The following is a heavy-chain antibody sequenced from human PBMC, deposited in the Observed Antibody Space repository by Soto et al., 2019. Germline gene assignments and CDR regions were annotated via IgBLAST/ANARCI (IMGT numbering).Heavy chain of an antibody. D-gene: IGHD4-17*01. CDR3: ARAHYGDYGYGMDV. Sequence: SETLSLTCAVSGESISSGGYSWNWIRQPPGKGLEWIGYIYHSGTTYYNPSLKSRVTISVDRSKNQFSLKLSSVTAADTAVYYCARAHYGDYGYGMDVWGQGTTVTVSS. V-gene: IGHV4-30-2*01. J-gene: IGHJ6*02. CDR1: GESISSGGYS. CDR2: IYHSGTT.